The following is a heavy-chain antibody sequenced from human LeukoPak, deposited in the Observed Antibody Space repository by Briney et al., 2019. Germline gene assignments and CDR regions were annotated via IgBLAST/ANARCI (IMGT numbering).Heavy chain of an antibody. CDR2: ISGSGGST. J-gene: IGHJ4*02. V-gene: IGHV3-23*01. CDR3: AKDEGDIVVVVAASPFDY. D-gene: IGHD2-15*01. Sequence: PGGSLRLSCAASGFTFSSYAMSWVRQAPGKGLEWVSAISGSGGSTHYADSVKGRFTISRDNSKNTLYLQMNSLRAEDTAVYYCAKDEGDIVVVVAASPFDYWGQGTLVTVSS. CDR1: GFTFSSYA.